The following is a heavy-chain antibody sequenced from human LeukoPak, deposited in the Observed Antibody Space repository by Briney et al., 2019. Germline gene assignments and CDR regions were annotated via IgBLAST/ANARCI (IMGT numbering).Heavy chain of an antibody. J-gene: IGHJ4*02. Sequence: PGRSLRLSRAASGFTFSSYGMHWVRQAPGKGLEWVAVIWYDGSNKYYADSVKGRFTISRDNSKNTLYLQMNSLRAEDTAVYYCARTLNSSSWYASLGYWGQGTLVTVSS. V-gene: IGHV3-33*01. CDR2: IWYDGSNK. CDR1: GFTFSSYG. CDR3: ARTLNSSSWYASLGY. D-gene: IGHD6-13*01.